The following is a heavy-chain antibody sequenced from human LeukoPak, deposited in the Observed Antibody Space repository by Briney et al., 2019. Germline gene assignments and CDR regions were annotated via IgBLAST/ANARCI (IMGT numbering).Heavy chain of an antibody. V-gene: IGHV4-34*01. D-gene: IGHD3-9*01. CDR2: INHSGST. CDR1: GGSISSYY. Sequence: PSETLSLTCTVSGGSISSYYWSWIRQPPGKGLEWIGEINHSGSTNYNPSLKSRVTISVDTSKNQFSLKLSSVTAADTAVYYCATYYDILTGLGYWGQGTLVTVSS. CDR3: ATYYDILTGLGY. J-gene: IGHJ4*02.